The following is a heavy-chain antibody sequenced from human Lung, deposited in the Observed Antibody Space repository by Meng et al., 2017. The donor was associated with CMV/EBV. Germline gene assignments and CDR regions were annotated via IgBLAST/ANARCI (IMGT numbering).Heavy chain of an antibody. V-gene: IGHV1-18*01. J-gene: IGHJ4*02. D-gene: IGHD1-26*01. CDR3: ARVEVGITSGDY. Sequence: QLVQSVDAVKKAGSSVKGSCKVSGYTFTNYGITWVLQAPGQGLEWMGWINAYNGDTNYAQTLQGRVTMTTDTSTSTAYMELRSLRSDDTAVYYCARVEVGITSGDYWGQGTLVTVSS. CDR2: INAYNGDT. CDR1: GYTFTNYG.